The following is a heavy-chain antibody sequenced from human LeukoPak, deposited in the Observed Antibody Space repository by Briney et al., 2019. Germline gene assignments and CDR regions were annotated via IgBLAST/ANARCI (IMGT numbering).Heavy chain of an antibody. CDR1: GGSVSSGSYY. Sequence: SETLSLTCTVSGGSVSSGSYYWSWIRQPPGKGLEWIGYIYYSGSTNYNPSLKSRVTISVDTSKNQFSLKLSSVTAADTAVYFCARGPDSSGYYYFDYWGQGTLVTVSS. D-gene: IGHD3-22*01. V-gene: IGHV4-61*01. CDR2: IYYSGST. J-gene: IGHJ4*02. CDR3: ARGPDSSGYYYFDY.